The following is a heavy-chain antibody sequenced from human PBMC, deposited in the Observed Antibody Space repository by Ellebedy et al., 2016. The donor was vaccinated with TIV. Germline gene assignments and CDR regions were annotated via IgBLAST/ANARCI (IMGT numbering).Heavy chain of an antibody. V-gene: IGHV3-66*01. D-gene: IGHD4-17*01. CDR1: GFTFDNYA. CDR3: ARDPGGGGDYGDNWFDP. J-gene: IGHJ5*02. CDR2: IYTGGGT. Sequence: GGSLRLSCAASGFTFDNYAMSWVRQAPGKGLEWVSIIYTGGGTNYTDSVRGRFTISRDDSKNTLYLQMNSLRAEDTAVYYCARDPGGGGDYGDNWFDPWGQGTLVTVSS.